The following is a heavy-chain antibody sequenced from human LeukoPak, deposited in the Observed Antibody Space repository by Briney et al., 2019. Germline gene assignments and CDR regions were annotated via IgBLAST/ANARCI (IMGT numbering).Heavy chain of an antibody. CDR2: IYFGGST. Sequence: PSETLSLTCTVSGGSISSSPYYWVWIRQPPGKGLEWIGSIYFGGSTYYNPSLKSRVTISVDTSKNQFSLNLSSVTAADTAVYYCARGGSPVGATNDYWGQGTLVTVSS. CDR3: ARGGSPVGATNDY. V-gene: IGHV4-39*01. J-gene: IGHJ4*02. D-gene: IGHD1-26*01. CDR1: GGSISSSPYY.